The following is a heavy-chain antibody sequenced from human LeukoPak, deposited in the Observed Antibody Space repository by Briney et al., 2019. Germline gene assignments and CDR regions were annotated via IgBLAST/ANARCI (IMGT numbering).Heavy chain of an antibody. V-gene: IGHV4-59*13. D-gene: IGHD6-13*01. CDR1: GGSISSYY. Sequence: SETLSLTCTVSGGSISSYYWYWIRQPPGKGPEWIGNMLYRGSTKYNPSLTSRVTISADVSKNQFSLKLSSVTAADTAIYYCAGGDSSSWVDYWGQGTLVTVSS. CDR2: MLYRGST. J-gene: IGHJ4*02. CDR3: AGGDSSSWVDY.